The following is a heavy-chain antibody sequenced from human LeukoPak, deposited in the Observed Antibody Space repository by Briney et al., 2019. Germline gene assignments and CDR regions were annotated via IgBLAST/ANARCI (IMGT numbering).Heavy chain of an antibody. V-gene: IGHV1-2*02. Sequence: ASVKVSCKASGYTFTGYYMHWVRQAPGQGLEWMGWINPNSGGTNYAQKFQGRVTMTRDTSISTAYMELSRLRSDDTAVYYCARERDTAMVTGDAFDIWGQGTIVTVSS. D-gene: IGHD5-18*01. CDR3: ARERDTAMVTGDAFDI. J-gene: IGHJ3*02. CDR1: GYTFTGYY. CDR2: INPNSGGT.